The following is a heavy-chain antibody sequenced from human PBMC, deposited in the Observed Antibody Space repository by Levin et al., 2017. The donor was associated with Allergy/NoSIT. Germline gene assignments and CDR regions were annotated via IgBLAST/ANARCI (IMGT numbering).Heavy chain of an antibody. CDR1: GFTFSSYW. J-gene: IGHJ4*02. CDR3: ARAGLYGSGTPHH. D-gene: IGHD3-10*01. V-gene: IGHV3-7*01. CDR2: IKQDGSEK. Sequence: GESLKISCAASGFTFSSYWMSWVRQAPGKGLEWVANIKQDGSEKFYVDSVKGRFTLSRDNAKNLMYLQMDSLRPEDTAVYYCARAGLYGSGTPHHWGQGTLVTVSS.